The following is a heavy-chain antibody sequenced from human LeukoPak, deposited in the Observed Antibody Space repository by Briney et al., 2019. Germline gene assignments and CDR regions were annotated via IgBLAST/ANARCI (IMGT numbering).Heavy chain of an antibody. V-gene: IGHV3-48*04. CDR2: ISDTPNTM. J-gene: IGHJ4*02. D-gene: IGHD5-12*01. CDR1: GFTFSSYS. CDR3: AREYTGSEYFDY. Sequence: GGSLRLSCAASGFTFSSYSMNWVRQAPGKGLEWVSYISDTPNTMYYADSVKGRFTISRDNAKNSLFLQMNSLRVDDTAVYYCAREYTGSEYFDYWGQGTLVTVSS.